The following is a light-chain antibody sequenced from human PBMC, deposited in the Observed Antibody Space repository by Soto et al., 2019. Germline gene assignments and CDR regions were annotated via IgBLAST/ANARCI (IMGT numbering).Light chain of an antibody. V-gene: IGKV3-20*01. J-gene: IGKJ4*01. CDR2: GPS. CDR3: QQYGSSSRLT. CDR1: HSVGSTY. Sequence: EIVLTQSPGTLSLSTGERATLSCRASHSVGSTYLAWYQQKPGQAPRLLLFGPSTRATGIPERFSGSGSGTDFTLTINRLEPEDFAAYYCQQYGSSSRLTFGRGTKVDIK.